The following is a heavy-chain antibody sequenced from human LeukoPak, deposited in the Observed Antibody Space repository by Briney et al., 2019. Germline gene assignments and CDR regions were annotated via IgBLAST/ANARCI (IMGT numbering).Heavy chain of an antibody. V-gene: IGHV3-21*01. CDR1: GFTFSSYS. Sequence: GGSLRLSCAASGFTFSSYSMNWVRQAPGKGLEWVSSISSSSSYIYYADSVKGRFTISRDNAKNSLYLQMNSLRAGDTAVYYCARDQGSGWLDYWGQGTLVTVSS. CDR3: ARDQGSGWLDY. D-gene: IGHD6-19*01. CDR2: ISSSSSYI. J-gene: IGHJ4*02.